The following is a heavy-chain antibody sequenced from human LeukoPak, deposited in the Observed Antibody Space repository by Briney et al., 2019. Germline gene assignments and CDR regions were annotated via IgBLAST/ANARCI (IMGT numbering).Heavy chain of an antibody. CDR3: ASAPLYCSGGSCSDIDP. J-gene: IGHJ5*02. CDR2: MNPNSGNT. CDR1: GYTFTSYD. V-gene: IGHV1-8*01. D-gene: IGHD2-15*01. Sequence: GASVKVSCKASGYTFTSYDINWVRQATGQGLEWMGWMNPNSGNTGYAQKFQGRVTMTRNTSISTAYMELSSLRSEDTAVYYCASAPLYCSGGSCSDIDPWGQGTLVTVSS.